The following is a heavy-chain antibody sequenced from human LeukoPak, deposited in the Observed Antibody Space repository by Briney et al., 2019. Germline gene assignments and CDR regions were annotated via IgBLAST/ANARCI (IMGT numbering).Heavy chain of an antibody. CDR3: ARDPVIGATSKRVHGGLDY. J-gene: IGHJ4*02. Sequence: PGGSLRLSCAASGFPFSDYFMNWVRQTPERGLEWLAYISGSRYVIDYADSVKGRFIISRDNAKNSLYLQVHSLRAEDTAVYYCARDPVIGATSKRVHGGLDYWGQGTLVTVSS. D-gene: IGHD2-21*01. V-gene: IGHV3-11*01. CDR2: ISGSRYVI. CDR1: GFPFSDYF.